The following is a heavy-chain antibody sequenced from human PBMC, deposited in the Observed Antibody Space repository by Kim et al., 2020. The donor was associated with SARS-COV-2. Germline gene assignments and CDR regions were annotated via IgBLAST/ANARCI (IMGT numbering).Heavy chain of an antibody. Sequence: GGSLRLSCAASGFTFSSYAMSWVRQAPGKGLEWVSAISGSGGSTYYADSVKGRFTISRDNSKNTLYLQMNSLRAEDTAVYYCAKDRVVVVAATNDAFDIWGQGTMVTVSS. D-gene: IGHD2-15*01. CDR1: GFTFSSYA. CDR2: ISGSGGST. J-gene: IGHJ3*02. CDR3: AKDRVVVVAATNDAFDI. V-gene: IGHV3-23*01.